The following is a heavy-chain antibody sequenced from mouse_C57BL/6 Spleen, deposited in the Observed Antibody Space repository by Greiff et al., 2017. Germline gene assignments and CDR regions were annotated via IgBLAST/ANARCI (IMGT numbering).Heavy chain of an antibody. J-gene: IGHJ3*01. D-gene: IGHD1-1*01. V-gene: IGHV1-55*01. CDR3: ARDYYCSSPAFAY. Sequence: QVQLQQPGAELVKPGASVKMSCKASGYTFTSYWITWVKQRPGQGLEWIGDIYPGSGSTNYNEKFKSKATLTVDTSSSTAYMQLSSLTSEDSAVYYCARDYYCSSPAFAYWGQGTLVTVSA. CDR2: IYPGSGST. CDR1: GYTFTSYW.